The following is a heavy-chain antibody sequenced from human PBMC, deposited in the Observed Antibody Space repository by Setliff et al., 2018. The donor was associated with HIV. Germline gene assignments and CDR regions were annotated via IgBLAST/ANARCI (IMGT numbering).Heavy chain of an antibody. J-gene: IGHJ4*02. Sequence: PGESLKISCAVSGFPFSSYSMHWVRQAPGKGLEWVASILYDGHNKYYGDSVKGRFTISRDNAKNSLYLQMNSLRAEDTAVYYCARDTELAYVDYWGQGTLVTVSS. D-gene: IGHD4-4*01. CDR3: ARDTELAYVDY. CDR1: GFPFSSYS. V-gene: IGHV3-33*08. CDR2: ILYDGHNK.